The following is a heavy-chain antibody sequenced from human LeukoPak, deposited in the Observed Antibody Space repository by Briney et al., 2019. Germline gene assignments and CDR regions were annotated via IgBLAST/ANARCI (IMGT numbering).Heavy chain of an antibody. CDR2: ISGSGGYT. Sequence: PGGSLRLSCAASKLTFSTFSMSWVRQAPGKGLEWVSSISGSGGYTYYADSVKGRFTISRDNAKNSLYLQMNSLRAEDTAVYYCARDRRSYYDSSGYYTPWGQGTLVTVSS. CDR3: ARDRRSYYDSSGYYTP. V-gene: IGHV3-21*01. CDR1: KLTFSTFS. D-gene: IGHD3-22*01. J-gene: IGHJ5*02.